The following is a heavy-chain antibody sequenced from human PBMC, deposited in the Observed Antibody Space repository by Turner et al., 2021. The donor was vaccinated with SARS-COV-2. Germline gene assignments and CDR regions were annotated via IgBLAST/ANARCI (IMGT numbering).Heavy chain of an antibody. CDR2: IYYSGST. CDR1: GGSISSYY. CDR3: ASYYYDSSGYDYAFDY. Sequence: QVQLQESGPGLVKPSETLSLTCTVSGGSISSYYWSWIRQTPGKGLEWIGYIYYSGSTNYNPSLKSRVTISVDTSKNQFSLKLSSVTAADTAVYYCASYYYDSSGYDYAFDYWGQGTLVTVSS. D-gene: IGHD3-22*01. V-gene: IGHV4-59*01. J-gene: IGHJ4*02.